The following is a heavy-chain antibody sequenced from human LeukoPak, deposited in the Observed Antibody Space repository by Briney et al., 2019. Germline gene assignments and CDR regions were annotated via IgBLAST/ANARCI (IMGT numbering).Heavy chain of an antibody. V-gene: IGHV4-39*01. CDR1: GGSISSSSYY. Sequence: SETLSLTCTVSGGSISSSSYYWGWIRQPPGKGLEWIGSIYYSGSTYYNPSLKSRVTISVDTSKNQFSLKLSSVTAADTAVYYCASGIAAAGSFDYWGQGTQVTVSS. J-gene: IGHJ4*02. CDR2: IYYSGST. CDR3: ASGIAAAGSFDY. D-gene: IGHD6-13*01.